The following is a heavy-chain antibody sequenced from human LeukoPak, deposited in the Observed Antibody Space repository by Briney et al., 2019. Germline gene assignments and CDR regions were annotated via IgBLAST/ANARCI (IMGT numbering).Heavy chain of an antibody. V-gene: IGHV3-48*03. CDR2: ISSSGSTI. D-gene: IGHD6-13*01. CDR1: GFTFSSYE. CDR3: ARDPPRIAAAGTKAFDI. J-gene: IGHJ3*02. Sequence: GGSLRLSCAASGFTFSSYEMNWVRQAPGKGLEWVSYISSSGSTIYYADSVKGRFTISRDNAKNSLYLQTNSLRAEDTAVYYCARDPPRIAAAGTKAFDIWGQGTMVTVSS.